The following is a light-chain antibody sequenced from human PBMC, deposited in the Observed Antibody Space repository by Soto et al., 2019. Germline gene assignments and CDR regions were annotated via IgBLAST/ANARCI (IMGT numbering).Light chain of an antibody. Sequence: EIVWTQYPGTLSLSPGERATLSCRASQSVSSYLAWYQQKPGQAPRLLIYGASTRATGIPARFSGSGSGTEFTLTISSLQSEDFAEYHCQQYNNWPQTFGQGTKVDIK. J-gene: IGKJ1*01. CDR3: QQYNNWPQT. CDR2: GAS. V-gene: IGKV3-15*01. CDR1: QSVSSY.